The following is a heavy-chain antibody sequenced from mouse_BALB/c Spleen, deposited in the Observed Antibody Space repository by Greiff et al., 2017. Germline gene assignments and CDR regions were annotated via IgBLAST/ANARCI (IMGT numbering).Heavy chain of an antibody. CDR2: ISSGGST. CDR1: GFTFSSYA. Sequence: EVKLMESGGDLVKPGGSLKLSCAASGFTFSSYAMSWVRQTPEKRLEWVASISSGGSTYYPDSVKGRFTISRDNARNILYLQMSSLRSEDTAMYYCARGLLRYYFDYWGQGTTLTVSS. V-gene: IGHV5-6-5*01. D-gene: IGHD1-1*01. CDR3: ARGLLRYYFDY. J-gene: IGHJ2*01.